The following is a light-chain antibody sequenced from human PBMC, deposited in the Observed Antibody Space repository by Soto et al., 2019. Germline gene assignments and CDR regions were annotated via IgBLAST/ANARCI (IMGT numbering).Light chain of an antibody. CDR1: SSDIGGYNY. CDR3: TSYAGSNNLV. Sequence: QSVLTQPPSASGSPGQSVTISCTGTSSDIGGYNYVSWYQQHPGKAPKLIIYEFSKRPSGVPDRFSGSKSGNTASLTVSGLQAEDEADYYCTSYAGSNNLVFAGGTQLTVL. V-gene: IGLV2-8*01. J-gene: IGLJ3*02. CDR2: EFS.